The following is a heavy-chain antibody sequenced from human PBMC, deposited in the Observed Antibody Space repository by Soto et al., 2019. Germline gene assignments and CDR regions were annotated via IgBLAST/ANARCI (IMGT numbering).Heavy chain of an antibody. CDR2: ISAYNGNT. V-gene: IGHV1-18*01. CDR3: ARDSCSSTSCYGGDWFDP. D-gene: IGHD2-2*01. CDR1: GYTFTSYG. Sequence: ASVKVSCKASGYTFTSYGISWVRQAPGQGLEWMGWISAYNGNTNYAQKLQDRVTMTTDTSTSTAYMELRSLRSDDTAVYYCARDSCSSTSCYGGDWFDPWGQGTLVTVSS. J-gene: IGHJ5*02.